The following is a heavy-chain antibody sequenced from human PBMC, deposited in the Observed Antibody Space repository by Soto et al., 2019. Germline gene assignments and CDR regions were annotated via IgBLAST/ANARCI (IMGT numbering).Heavy chain of an antibody. CDR2: IEGSGSPA. Sequence: QPGGSLRLSCAASGFTFGSYAMTWVREAPGRGLEWVSGIEGSGSPAYYADSVAGRFTVSRDNSKNTLYLQMNSLRVEDTAVYYCAKDAISRNDLWDPFDYWGQGTLVTVSS. CDR3: AKDAISRNDLWDPFDY. J-gene: IGHJ4*02. V-gene: IGHV3-23*01. D-gene: IGHD1-26*01. CDR1: GFTFGSYA.